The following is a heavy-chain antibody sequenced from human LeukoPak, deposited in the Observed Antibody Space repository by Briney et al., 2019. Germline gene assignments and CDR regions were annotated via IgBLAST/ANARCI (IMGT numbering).Heavy chain of an antibody. V-gene: IGHV4-39*01. Sequence: SETLSRTCTVSGGSIRTDGSYWAWVRQPPGKGLEWIGSIYIDGITHYNSSLQSRVTLSIDTSKNQFSLKLTSVTAADTAVFYCARLFTRAWEYRYGMDVWGQGTAVTVSS. CDR1: GGSIRTDGSY. CDR3: ARLFTRAWEYRYGMDV. J-gene: IGHJ6*02. CDR2: IYIDGIT. D-gene: IGHD1-26*01.